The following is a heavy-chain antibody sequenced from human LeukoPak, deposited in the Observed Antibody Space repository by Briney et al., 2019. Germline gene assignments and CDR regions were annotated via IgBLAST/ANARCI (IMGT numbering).Heavy chain of an antibody. Sequence: GASVKVSCKASGYTFTGYYMHWVRQAPGQGLEWTGRINPNSGGTNYAQKFQGRVTMTRDTSISTAYMELSRLRSDDTAVYYCARPRDGYSGDAFDIWGQGTMVTVSS. CDR2: INPNSGGT. V-gene: IGHV1-2*06. D-gene: IGHD5-24*01. CDR3: ARPRDGYSGDAFDI. CDR1: GYTFTGYY. J-gene: IGHJ3*02.